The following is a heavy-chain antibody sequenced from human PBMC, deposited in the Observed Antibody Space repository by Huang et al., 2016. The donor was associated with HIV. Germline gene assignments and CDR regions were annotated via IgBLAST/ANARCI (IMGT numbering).Heavy chain of an antibody. J-gene: IGHJ4*02. CDR3: ARGEFGGSGETSVVTPWYY. CDR2: IKPQSGAT. V-gene: IGHV1-2*02. D-gene: IGHD2-21*02. Sequence: QVQLIQSGAEVRKPGASVKVSCKASGYTLTAYYIHWVRQAPGKGFEGMGWIKPQSGATKDALELQGRVAMTRDTSSGTAYMELNRLTRDDTALYFCARGEFGGSGETSVVTPWYYWGQGSLVIVSS. CDR1: GYTLTAYY.